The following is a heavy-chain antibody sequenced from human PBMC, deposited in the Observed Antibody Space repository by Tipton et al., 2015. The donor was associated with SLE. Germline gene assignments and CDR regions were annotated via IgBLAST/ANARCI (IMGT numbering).Heavy chain of an antibody. CDR1: GGSISGFY. CDR2: IYSRGSP. Sequence: TLSLTCTVSGGSISGFYWSWVRPPDGKGLEWIGRIYSRGSPNYNPSLKSRVTISVDTSKNQFSLKLSSVTAADTAVYYCARDESIAAPYRPEGYYYYGMDVWGQGTTVTVSS. D-gene: IGHD6-6*01. J-gene: IGHJ6*02. V-gene: IGHV4-4*07. CDR3: ARDESIAAPYRPEGYYYYGMDV.